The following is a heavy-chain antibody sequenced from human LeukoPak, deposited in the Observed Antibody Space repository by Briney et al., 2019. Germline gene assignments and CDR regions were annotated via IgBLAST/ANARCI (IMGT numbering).Heavy chain of an antibody. Sequence: PGGSLRLSCAASGSTLSSYWMHWVRHAPGKGLMWVSRIKGDGSSTSYADSVQGRFTISRDNAKNTLYLQMNSLRAEDTAVYYCAKDRSDYGGRSFDYWGQGTLVTVSS. CDR3: AKDRSDYGGRSFDY. D-gene: IGHD4-23*01. CDR1: GSTLSSYW. V-gene: IGHV3-74*01. CDR2: IKGDGSST. J-gene: IGHJ4*02.